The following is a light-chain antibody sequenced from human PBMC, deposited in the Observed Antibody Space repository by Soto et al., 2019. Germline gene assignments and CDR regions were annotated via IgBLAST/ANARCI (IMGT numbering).Light chain of an antibody. CDR3: CSYAGSDTYVV. CDR1: NSDVGGYDL. Sequence: QSALTQPASVSGSPGQSITISCTGANSDVGGYDLVSWYQHHPGKAPKLMIYDGSRRPSGVSNRFSGSKSGNTASLSISGLQADDEAEYYCCSYAGSDTYVVFGGGTKLTVL. CDR2: DGS. J-gene: IGLJ2*01. V-gene: IGLV2-23*01.